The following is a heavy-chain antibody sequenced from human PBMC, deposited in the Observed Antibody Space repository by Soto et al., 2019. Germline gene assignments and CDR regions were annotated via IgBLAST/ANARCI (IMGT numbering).Heavy chain of an antibody. CDR2: ISYDGSKK. D-gene: IGHD3-22*01. J-gene: IGHJ4*02. V-gene: IGHV3-30*18. CDR1: GFTFSDHA. Sequence: QVQVVESGGGVVQPGRSLRLSCAVSGFTFSDHAMHWVRQAPGKGLDWVAAISYDGSKKDYADSVKGRFTMSRDNSNNTLFLQMNSLRAEDTAVYYCAKDKYFYDSSGDTLDYWGQGTLVIVSS. CDR3: AKDKYFYDSSGDTLDY.